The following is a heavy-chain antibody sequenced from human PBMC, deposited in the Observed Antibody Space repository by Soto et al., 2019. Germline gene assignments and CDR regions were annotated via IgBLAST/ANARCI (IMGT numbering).Heavy chain of an antibody. Sequence: EAQLVESGGALVQPGGSLRLSCATSGFTFTSYSMNWVRQAPGKGLEWVSFISSGSKTIHYADSVKGRFTISRDNAKNSLSLQMNRLTDGDTAVYYCARDRGFRVVLWFDPRGQGTLVTVSS. CDR3: ARDRGFRVVLWFDP. CDR2: ISSGSKTI. D-gene: IGHD3-10*01. V-gene: IGHV3-48*02. CDR1: GFTFTSYS. J-gene: IGHJ5*02.